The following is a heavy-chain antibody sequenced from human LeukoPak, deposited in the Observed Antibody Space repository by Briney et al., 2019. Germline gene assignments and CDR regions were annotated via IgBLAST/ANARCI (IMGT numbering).Heavy chain of an antibody. V-gene: IGHV3-33*01. D-gene: IGHD3-22*01. Sequence: GRSLRLSCAASGVTFSSYGMHWVRQAPGKGLEWVAVIWYDGSNKYYADSVKGRFTISRDNSNNTLYLQMNCLRAEDTAVYYCASASYGSRGYYPLRYWGQGTLVTVSS. J-gene: IGHJ4*02. CDR1: GVTFSSYG. CDR3: ASASYGSRGYYPLRY. CDR2: IWYDGSNK.